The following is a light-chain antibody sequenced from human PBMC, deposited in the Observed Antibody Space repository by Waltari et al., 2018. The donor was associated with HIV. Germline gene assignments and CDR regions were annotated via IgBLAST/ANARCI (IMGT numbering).Light chain of an antibody. CDR3: AAWDDSLNGFV. J-gene: IGLJ1*01. CDR1: SSNNGINS. V-gene: IGLV1-44*01. CDR2: TNN. Sequence: SLLTQPLYVSGTAGPWVTISCSARSSNNGINSVNWYQQLPGAAPTLLIYTNNQRPSGVPDRFSGSKSGTSASLAISGLQSEDEADYYCAAWDDSLNGFVFGAGTKVTVL.